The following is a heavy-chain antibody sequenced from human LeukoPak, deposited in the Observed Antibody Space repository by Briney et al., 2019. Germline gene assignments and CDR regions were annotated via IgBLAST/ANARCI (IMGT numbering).Heavy chain of an antibody. Sequence: SQTLSLTRTVSGGSISGYYWNSIRQPAGQGLEWIGRFSTSVTTNYNPSLRSRVTISVDKSKNQFSLRLSSVTAADTAVYYCARAVTTDYYSYYMDVWGKGTTVTVSS. CDR3: ARAVTTDYYSYYMDV. CDR1: GGSISGYY. J-gene: IGHJ6*03. CDR2: FSTSVTT. V-gene: IGHV4-4*07. D-gene: IGHD4-17*01.